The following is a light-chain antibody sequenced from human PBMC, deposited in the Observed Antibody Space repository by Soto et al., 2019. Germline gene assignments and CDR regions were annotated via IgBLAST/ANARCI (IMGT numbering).Light chain of an antibody. Sequence: QSALTQPASVSGSPGQSITISCTGTSSDVGGYNYVSWYHQHPGKAPKLMIYEVSNRPSGVSNRFSGSKSGNTASLTISGLQAEDEAYYYCSSYTSTSTPYYVFGTGTKVTVL. CDR2: EVS. CDR1: SSDVGGYNY. V-gene: IGLV2-14*01. CDR3: SSYTSTSTPYYV. J-gene: IGLJ1*01.